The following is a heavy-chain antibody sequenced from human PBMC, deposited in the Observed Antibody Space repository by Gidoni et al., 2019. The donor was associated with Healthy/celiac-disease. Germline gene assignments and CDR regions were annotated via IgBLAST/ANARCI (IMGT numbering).Heavy chain of an antibody. CDR1: GYTFTSYG. V-gene: IGHV1-18*04. J-gene: IGHJ4*02. D-gene: IGHD3-22*01. Sequence: QVQLVQSGAEVKKPGASVNVSCKASGYTFTSYGISWVRQATGQGLEWMGWISAYNGNTNYAQKLQGRVTKTTDTATSTAYMELRSLRSDDTAVYYCASVSAYYDSSGLDYWGQGTLVTVSS. CDR2: ISAYNGNT. CDR3: ASVSAYYDSSGLDY.